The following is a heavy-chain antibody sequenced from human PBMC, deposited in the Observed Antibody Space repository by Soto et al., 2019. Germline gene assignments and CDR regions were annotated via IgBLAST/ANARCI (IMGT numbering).Heavy chain of an antibody. CDR2: IYYSGST. CDR3: ARRKQLGTFDY. J-gene: IGHJ4*02. D-gene: IGHD6-6*01. CDR1: GGSISSYY. V-gene: IGHV4-59*08. Sequence: SETLSLTCTVSGGSISSYYWSWIRQPPGKGLEWIGYIYYSGSTNYNPSLKSRVTISVDTSKNQFSLKLSSVTAADTAVYYCARRKQLGTFDYWGQGTPVTVSS.